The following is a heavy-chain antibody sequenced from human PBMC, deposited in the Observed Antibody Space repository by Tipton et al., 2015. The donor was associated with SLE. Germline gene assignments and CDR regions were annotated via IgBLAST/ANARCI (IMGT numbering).Heavy chain of an antibody. Sequence: TLSLTCAVYGGSFSGYYWSWIRQPPGKGLEWIGEINHSGSTNYNPSLKSRVTISVDTSKNQFSLKLSSVTAADTAVYYCARGGTGLFMHRFRYFDLWGRGTLVTVSS. CDR3: ARGGTGLFMHRFRYFDL. V-gene: IGHV4-34*01. CDR2: INHSGST. CDR1: GGSFSGYY. D-gene: IGHD1/OR15-1a*01. J-gene: IGHJ2*01.